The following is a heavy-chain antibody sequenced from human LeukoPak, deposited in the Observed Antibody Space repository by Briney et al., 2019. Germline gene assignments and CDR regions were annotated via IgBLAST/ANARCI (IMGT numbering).Heavy chain of an antibody. J-gene: IGHJ4*02. D-gene: IGHD3-22*01. V-gene: IGHV3-21*01. CDR2: ISSSSSYI. CDR3: ARDLRYYYDSSGQEADY. Sequence: PGGSLRLSCAASGLTFSSYAMSWVRQAPGKGLEWVSSISSSSSYIYYADSVKGRFTISRDNAKNSLYLQMNSLRAEDTAVYYCARDLRYYYDSSGQEADYWGQGTLVTVSS. CDR1: GLTFSSYA.